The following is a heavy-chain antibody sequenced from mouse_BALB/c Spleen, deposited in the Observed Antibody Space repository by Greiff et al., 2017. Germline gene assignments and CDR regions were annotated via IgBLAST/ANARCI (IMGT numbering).Heavy chain of an antibody. CDR1: GYSITSGYY. Sequence: EVKLVESGPGLVKPSQSLSLTCSVTGYSITSGYYWNWIRQFPGNKLEWMGYISYSGSTSYNPSLKSRISITRDTSKNQFFLQLNSVTTEDTATYYCARCGDDAPFAYWGQGTLVTVSA. J-gene: IGHJ3*01. D-gene: IGHD2-12*01. V-gene: IGHV3-2*02. CDR2: ISYSGST. CDR3: ARCGDDAPFAY.